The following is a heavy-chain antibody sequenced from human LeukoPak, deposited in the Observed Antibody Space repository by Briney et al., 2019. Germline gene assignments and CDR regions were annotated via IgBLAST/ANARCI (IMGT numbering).Heavy chain of an antibody. J-gene: IGHJ4*02. CDR2: ICGSGGCT. Sequence: PGGSLRLSCAASGFTFNTYAIYWVRQAPGKGLEWVSGICGSGGCTYYADSVKGRFTISRDNSKNTVYLQMNSLTADDTAIYYCAKTTVGSSSGGYPGWPADCWGQGTLVTVSS. V-gene: IGHV3-23*01. CDR3: AKTTVGSSSGGYPGWPADC. CDR1: GFTFNTYA. D-gene: IGHD6-19*01.